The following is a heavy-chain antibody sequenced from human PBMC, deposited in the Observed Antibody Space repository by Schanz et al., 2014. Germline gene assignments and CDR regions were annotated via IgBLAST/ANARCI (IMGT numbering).Heavy chain of an antibody. CDR2: ISAYTNNT. D-gene: IGHD5-18*01. CDR1: RYTFNTYG. Sequence: GPEVKEPGASVKVSCEASRYTFNTYGLNWVRQAPGQGLEWMGWISAYTNNTNYAQKVQGRVTMTTDTSTGTAYMELRSLRSDDTAVYYCTRGGYSYALSAFDIWGRGTMVTVSS. CDR3: TRGGYSYALSAFDI. V-gene: IGHV1-18*01. J-gene: IGHJ3*02.